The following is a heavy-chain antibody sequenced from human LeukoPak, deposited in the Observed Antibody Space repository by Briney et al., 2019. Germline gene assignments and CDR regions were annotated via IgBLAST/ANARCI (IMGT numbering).Heavy chain of an antibody. CDR1: GGTFSSYA. CDR2: IIPIFGTA. CDR3: ARVLCSGGSCYYYYYMDV. J-gene: IGHJ6*03. D-gene: IGHD2-15*01. V-gene: IGHV1-69*13. Sequence: SVKVSCKASGGTFSSYAISWVRQAPGQGLEWMGGIIPIFGTANYAQEFQGRVTITADESTSTAYMELSSLRSEDTAVYYCARVLCSGGSCYYYYYMDVWGKGTTVTVSS.